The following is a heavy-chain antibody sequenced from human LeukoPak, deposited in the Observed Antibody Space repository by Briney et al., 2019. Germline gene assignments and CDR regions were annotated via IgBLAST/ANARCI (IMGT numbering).Heavy chain of an antibody. CDR1: GFPFSTSW. Sequence: GGSLRLSCVASGFPFSTSWMDWVRHVPGKGLEGVANIKEDGSETYHVHSAKGRFTISRDNAKNSLYLQMDSLRVEDTAIYYCTKSLDYWGQGTLVTVSS. J-gene: IGHJ4*02. V-gene: IGHV3-7*01. CDR3: TKSLDY. CDR2: IKEDGSET.